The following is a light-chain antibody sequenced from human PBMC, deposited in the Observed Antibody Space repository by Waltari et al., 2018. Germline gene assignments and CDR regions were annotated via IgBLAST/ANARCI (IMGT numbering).Light chain of an antibody. J-gene: IGKJ1*01. CDR1: QRVSGIY. V-gene: IGKV3-20*01. Sequence: EIVLTQSPGTLSLSPGERATLSCRASQRVSGIYLAWYQQKPGQAPRVLIHGASNRATGIPDRFSGSGSGTDFTLTISRLEPEDFAVYYCQQYGSSPWTFGQGTKVEIK. CDR2: GAS. CDR3: QQYGSSPWT.